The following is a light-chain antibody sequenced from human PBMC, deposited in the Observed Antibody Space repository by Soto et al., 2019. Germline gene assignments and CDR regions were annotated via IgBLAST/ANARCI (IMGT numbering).Light chain of an antibody. CDR3: KQYYSFPLT. J-gene: IGKJ4*01. Sequence: DIQVTHSPSSLSASVLYIVTITFRTNQSISFWLNWYQQKPGKAPELLIYAASTLQSGVPSRFSGSGSGTDFTLTISCLQSEDFATHYCKQYYSFPLTFGGGTKVDI. V-gene: IGKV1-39*01. CDR2: AAS. CDR1: QSISFW.